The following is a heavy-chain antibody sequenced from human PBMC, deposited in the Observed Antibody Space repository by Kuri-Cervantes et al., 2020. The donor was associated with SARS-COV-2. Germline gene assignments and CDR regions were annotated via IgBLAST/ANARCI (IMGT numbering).Heavy chain of an antibody. J-gene: IGHJ6*02. D-gene: IGHD2-2*02. CDR3: ARICSSTSCYTGWGYYYYGKDV. CDR2: ISSSSSYI. V-gene: IGHV3-21*01. CDR1: GFTFSSYS. Sequence: GGSLRLSCAASGFTFSSYSMNWVRQAPGKGLEWVSSISSSSSYIYYADSVKGRFTISRDNAKNSLYLQMNSLRAEDTAVYYCARICSSTSCYTGWGYYYYGKDVWGQGTTVTVSS.